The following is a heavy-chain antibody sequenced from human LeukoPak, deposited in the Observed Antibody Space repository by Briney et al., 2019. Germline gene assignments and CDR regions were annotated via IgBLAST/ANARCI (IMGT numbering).Heavy chain of an antibody. CDR3: AKAGEDIVVVVAALYYYGMDV. CDR2: ISGSGGST. D-gene: IGHD2-15*01. Sequence: PGGSLRLSCAASGFTFSSYAMSWVRQAPGKGLEWVSAISGSGGSTYYADSVKGRFTISRDNSKNTLYLQMNSLRAEDTAVYYCAKAGEDIVVVVAALYYYGMDVWGQGTTVTVSS. V-gene: IGHV3-23*01. J-gene: IGHJ6*02. CDR1: GFTFSSYA.